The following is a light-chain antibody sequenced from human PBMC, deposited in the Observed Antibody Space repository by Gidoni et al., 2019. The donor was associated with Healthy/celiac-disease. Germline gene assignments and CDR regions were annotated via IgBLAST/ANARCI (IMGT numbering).Light chain of an antibody. V-gene: IGLV1-40*01. J-gene: IGLJ2*01. CDR2: GIS. Sequence: QSVLTQPPSGSGAPGQRVTISCTGSSSNIGSGYDVHWYQQLPGTAPKLLIYGISNRPSGVPDRFSGSKSGTSASLAITGLQAEDEADYCQSYDSSLSGHVVFGGGTKLTVL. CDR3: QSYDSSLSGHVV. CDR1: SSNIGSGYD.